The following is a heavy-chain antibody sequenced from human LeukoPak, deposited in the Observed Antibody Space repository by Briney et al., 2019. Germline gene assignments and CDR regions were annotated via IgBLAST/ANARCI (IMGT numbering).Heavy chain of an antibody. CDR1: GYTFTGYY. J-gene: IGHJ3*02. V-gene: IGHV1-2*02. D-gene: IGHD1-26*01. CDR2: INPNSGGT. CDR3: ARASGSNDAFDI. Sequence: ASVKVSCKSSGYTFTGYYMHWVRRAPGQGLEWMGWINPNSGGTNYAQKFQGSVTMTRDTSISTAYMELSRLRSDDTAVYYCARASGSNDAFDIWGQGTMVTVSS.